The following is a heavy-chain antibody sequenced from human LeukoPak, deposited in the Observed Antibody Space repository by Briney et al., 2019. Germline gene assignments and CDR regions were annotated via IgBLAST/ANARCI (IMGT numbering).Heavy chain of an antibody. D-gene: IGHD6-6*01. Sequence: PGGSLRLSCSASGFTFSYYSMHWLRQAPGKGLEYVSAISSNGGNTYYADSLKGRFTISRDNSKNTLYLQMSSLRTDDTAVYYCVITSAKGPIDYWGQGTLVTVSS. CDR2: ISSNGGNT. J-gene: IGHJ4*02. V-gene: IGHV3-64D*09. CDR1: GFTFSYYS. CDR3: VITSAKGPIDY.